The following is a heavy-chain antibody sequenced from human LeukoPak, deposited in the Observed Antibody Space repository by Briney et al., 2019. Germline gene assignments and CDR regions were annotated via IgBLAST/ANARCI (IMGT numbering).Heavy chain of an antibody. CDR1: GGSISSSSYY. CDR3: ARVGGGNYYYYGMDV. J-gene: IGHJ6*02. D-gene: IGHD2-15*01. Sequence: SETLSLTCTVSGGSISSSSYYWGWIRQPPGKGLEWIGYIYYSGSINYNPSLKSRVTIAVDTSKNQFSLKLSSVTAADTAIYYCARVGGGNYYYYGMDVWGQGTTVTVSS. V-gene: IGHV4-61*05. CDR2: IYYSGSI.